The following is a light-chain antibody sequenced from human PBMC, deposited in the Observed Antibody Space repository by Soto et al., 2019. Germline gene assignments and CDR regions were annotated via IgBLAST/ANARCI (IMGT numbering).Light chain of an antibody. CDR2: LGS. V-gene: IGKV2-28*01. Sequence: SVVTQSSLSLSVTSGESAPISFRPRQNLLHIGGYNYLDWYVQRPGQSPQLLIFLGSYRASGVPDRFSGSGHGTDFALRISRVEAEDVGVYYCMQSVYTRTFGPGTKV. CDR1: QNLLHIGGYNY. CDR3: MQSVYTRT. J-gene: IGKJ1*01.